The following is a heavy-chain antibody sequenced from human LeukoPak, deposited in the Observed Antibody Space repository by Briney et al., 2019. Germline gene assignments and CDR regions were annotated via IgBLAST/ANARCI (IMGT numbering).Heavy chain of an antibody. V-gene: IGHV4-59*01. J-gene: IGHJ4*02. Sequence: SETLSLTCTVSGGSISSYYWSWIRQPPGKGLEWIGYIAYNGIPNYNPSLKSRLTISRDTSKNQFSLNLSSVTAADTAVYYCARERHGHPFDSWGQGTLVTVSS. CDR2: IAYNGIP. CDR3: ARERHGHPFDS. CDR1: GGSISSYY.